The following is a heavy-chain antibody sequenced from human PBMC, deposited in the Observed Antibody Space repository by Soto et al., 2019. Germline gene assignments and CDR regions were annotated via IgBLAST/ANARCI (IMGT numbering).Heavy chain of an antibody. V-gene: IGHV3-33*01. CDR3: ATAGSYWSHFEYWGQGTLVTVYSNVWYNVFDI. CDR1: GFTFSSYG. Sequence: GGSLRLSCAASGFTFSSYGMHWVRQAPGKGLEWVAVIWYDGSNKYYADSVKGRFTISRDNSKNTLYLQMNSLRAEDTAVYYCATAGSYWSHFEYWGQGTLVTVYSNVWYNVFDIWGRGTMVTVSS. J-gene: IGHJ3*02. D-gene: IGHD3-10*01. CDR2: IWYDGSNK.